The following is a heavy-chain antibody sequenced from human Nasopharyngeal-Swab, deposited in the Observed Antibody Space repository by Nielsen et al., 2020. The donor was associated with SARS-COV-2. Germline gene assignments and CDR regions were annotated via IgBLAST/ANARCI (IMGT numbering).Heavy chain of an antibody. D-gene: IGHD2-21*01. J-gene: IGHJ4*02. Sequence: SETLSLTCTVSGGSISSGDYYWSWIRQPPGKGLEWIGYIYYSGSTYYNPSLKSRVTISVDTSKSQFSLKLSSVTAADTAVYYCARGVVPHAGYDYWGQGTLVTVSS. CDR1: GGSISSGDYY. CDR3: ARGVVPHAGYDY. V-gene: IGHV4-30-4*01. CDR2: IYYSGST.